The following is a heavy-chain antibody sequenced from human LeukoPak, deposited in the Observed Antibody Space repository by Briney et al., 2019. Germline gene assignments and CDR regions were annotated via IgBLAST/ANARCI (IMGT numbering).Heavy chain of an antibody. D-gene: IGHD3-10*01. CDR2: ISHSGSV. CDR3: ARVKGREGSTVIIDY. V-gene: IGHV4-59*02. J-gene: IGHJ4*02. Sequence: SETLSLTCTVSGGSVSNYYWSWIRQSPGKGLEWIGYISHSGSVNYNPSLKSRVTMSVDTSKNQFSLKLSSVTAADTAVHYCARVKGREGSTVIIDYWGQGTLVTVSS. CDR1: GGSVSNYY.